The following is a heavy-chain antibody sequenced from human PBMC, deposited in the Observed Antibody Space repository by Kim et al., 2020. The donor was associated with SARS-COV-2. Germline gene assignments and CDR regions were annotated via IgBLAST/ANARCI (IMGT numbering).Heavy chain of an antibody. J-gene: IGHJ4*02. CDR3: AGVVPAAIGGPITEDY. CDR1: GGSISSSNW. D-gene: IGHD2-2*01. CDR2: SYHSGST. V-gene: IGHV4-4*02. Sequence: SETLSLTCAVSGGSISSSNWWSWVRQPPGKGLEWIGESYHSGSTNYNPSLKSRVTISVDKSKNQFSLKLSSVTAADTAVYYCAGVVPAAIGGPITEDYWGQGTLVTVSS.